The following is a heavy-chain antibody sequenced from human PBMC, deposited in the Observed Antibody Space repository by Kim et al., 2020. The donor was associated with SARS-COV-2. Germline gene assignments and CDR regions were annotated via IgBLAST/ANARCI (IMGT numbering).Heavy chain of an antibody. V-gene: IGHV3-48*02. D-gene: IGHD3-22*01. CDR3: ARVRGYDSSDYHYALDL. CDR2: ISGSTTTI. Sequence: GGSLRLSCTASGFTFSTYSVNWVRQAPGKGLEWLSYISGSTTTIDYAESVKGRFTISRDNAKKSLYLQMSSLRDDDTAIYFCARVRGYDSSDYHYALDLWGPGTWVTVSS. J-gene: IGHJ3*01. CDR1: GFTFSTYS.